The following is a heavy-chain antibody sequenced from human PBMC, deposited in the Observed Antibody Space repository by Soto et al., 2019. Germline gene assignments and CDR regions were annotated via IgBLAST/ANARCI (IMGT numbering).Heavy chain of an antibody. CDR2: IYYSGST. D-gene: IGHD4-17*01. CDR3: ERLLSDYGDYVAFDI. V-gene: IGHV4-61*01. CDR1: GGSVSSGSYY. Sequence: SETLSLTCTVSGGSVSSGSYYWSWIRQPPGKGLGWIGYIYYSGSTNYNPSLKSRVTISVDTSKNQFSLKLSSVTAADTAVYYCERLLSDYGDYVAFDIWGQGTMVTVSS. J-gene: IGHJ3*02.